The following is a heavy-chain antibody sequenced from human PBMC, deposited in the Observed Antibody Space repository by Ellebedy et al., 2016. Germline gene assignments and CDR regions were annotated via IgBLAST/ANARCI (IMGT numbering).Heavy chain of an antibody. CDR1: GFTFSSHA. J-gene: IGHJ4*02. CDR2: VVGSGERT. D-gene: IGHD3-10*01. V-gene: IGHV3-23*01. CDR3: ANVGGSGTYYNGY. Sequence: GGSLRLSCEASGFTFSSHAMSWVRQAPGKGPEWVSAVVGSGERTSYADSVKGRFTISRDNSKNRLYLQMSSLKVEDTATYYCANVGGSGTYYNGYWGQGTLVTVSS.